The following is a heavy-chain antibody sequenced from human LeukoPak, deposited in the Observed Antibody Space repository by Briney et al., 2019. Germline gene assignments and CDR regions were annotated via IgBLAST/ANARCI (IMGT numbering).Heavy chain of an antibody. CDR3: ARAYSSGWFKYWFDP. V-gene: IGHV3-48*03. D-gene: IGHD6-19*01. Sequence: GGSLRLYCAASGFTFSSYEMNWVRQAPGQGREWVSYISSSGSTIYYADSVKGRFTISRDNAKNSLYLQMNSLRAEDTAVYYCARAYSSGWFKYWFDPWGQGTLVTVSS. J-gene: IGHJ5*02. CDR2: ISSSGSTI. CDR1: GFTFSSYE.